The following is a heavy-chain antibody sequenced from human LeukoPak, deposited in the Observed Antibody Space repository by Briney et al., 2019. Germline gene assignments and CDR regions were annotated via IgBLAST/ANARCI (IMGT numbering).Heavy chain of an antibody. CDR3: ARDNYYYDSSGYYPFDY. J-gene: IGHJ4*02. CDR2: IYTSGST. Sequence: PSETLSLTCTVSGGSISSYYWSWIRQPAGKGLEWIGRIYTSGSTNYNPSLKSRVTMSVDTSKNRFSLKLCSVTAADTAVYYCARDNYYYDSSGYYPFDYWGQGTLVTVSS. D-gene: IGHD3-22*01. CDR1: GGSISSYY. V-gene: IGHV4-4*07.